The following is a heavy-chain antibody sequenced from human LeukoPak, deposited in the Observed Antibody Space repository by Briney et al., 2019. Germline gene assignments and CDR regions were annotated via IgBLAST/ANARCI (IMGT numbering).Heavy chain of an antibody. CDR3: ARDWNIVVVVAANPFDY. D-gene: IGHD2-15*01. Sequence: SETLSLTCTVSGGSINTYYCNWIRQPPGKGLEWVGYIYYSGSTNYNPSLKSRVTKSVDTSKNQFSLKLSSVTAADTAVYYCARDWNIVVVVAANPFDYWGQGTLVTVSS. J-gene: IGHJ4*02. CDR1: GGSINTYY. CDR2: IYYSGST. V-gene: IGHV4-59*01.